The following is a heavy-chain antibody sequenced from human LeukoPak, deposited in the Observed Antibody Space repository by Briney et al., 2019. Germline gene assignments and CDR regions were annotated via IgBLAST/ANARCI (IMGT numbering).Heavy chain of an antibody. D-gene: IGHD2-15*01. CDR1: GYTFTSYA. Sequence: ASVKVSCKASGYTFTSYAMHWVRQAPGQRLEWMGWINAGNGNTKYSQKFQGRVTITRDTSASTAYMELSSLRSEDTAVHYCARDRPPLYYFDYWGQGTLVTVSS. CDR3: ARDRPPLYYFDY. V-gene: IGHV1-3*01. J-gene: IGHJ4*02. CDR2: INAGNGNT.